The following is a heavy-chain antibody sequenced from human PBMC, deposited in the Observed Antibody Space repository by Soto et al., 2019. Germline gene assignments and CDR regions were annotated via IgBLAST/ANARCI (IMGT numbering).Heavy chain of an antibody. D-gene: IGHD2-8*02. V-gene: IGHV3-7*01. CDR3: APSSLARGPGWSDP. CDR1: GFTFSTFW. J-gene: IGHJ5*02. CDR2: IKQDGSEK. Sequence: PGGSLRLSCVASGFTFSTFWMSWVRQAPGKGLEWVASIKQDGSEKYYVDSVKGRFTISRDNAKNSLYLQMNSLRAEDTALYYCAPSSLARGPGWSDPWGQGTLVTVSS.